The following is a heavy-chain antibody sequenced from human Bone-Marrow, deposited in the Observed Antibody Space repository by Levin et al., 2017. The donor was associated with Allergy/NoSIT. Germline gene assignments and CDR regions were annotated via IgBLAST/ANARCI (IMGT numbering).Heavy chain of an antibody. CDR2: INPSGGST. Sequence: GASVKVSCKASGYTFTAYSMHWVRQVPGQGLEWMGVINPSGGSTNYAQKFQGRVSMTRDTSTNTVYMELSSLRSEDAALYYCARDGDYGDYVFDSFYGLDVWGQGTTVTVSS. D-gene: IGHD4-17*01. CDR1: GYTFTAYS. J-gene: IGHJ6*02. CDR3: ARDGDYGDYVFDSFYGLDV. V-gene: IGHV1-46*01.